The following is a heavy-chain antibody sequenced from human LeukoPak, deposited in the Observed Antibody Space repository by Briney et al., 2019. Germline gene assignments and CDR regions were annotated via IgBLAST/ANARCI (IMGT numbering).Heavy chain of an antibody. CDR3: AKEIYGDSTGGRFQH. V-gene: IGHV3-30*18. CDR1: GFTFSSYA. CDR2: ISYDGSKK. Sequence: GRSLRLSCAASGFTFSSYAMHWVRQTPGKGLEWVAVISYDGSKKYYADSVKGRFTISRDNSKNTLYLQMNSLRAEDTAVYYCAKEIYGDSTGGRFQHWGQGTLVTVSS. D-gene: IGHD4-17*01. J-gene: IGHJ1*01.